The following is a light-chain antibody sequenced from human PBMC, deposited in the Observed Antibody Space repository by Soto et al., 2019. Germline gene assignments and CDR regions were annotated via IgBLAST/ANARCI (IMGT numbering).Light chain of an antibody. CDR3: QQRNNWPIT. CDR1: QSVSNNY. CDR2: GAS. Sequence: EIVMTQSPGTLSLSPGERATLSCRASQSVSNNYLAWYQQKPGQAPRLLIYGASNRATGIPDRFSGSGSGTDFTLTINSLEPEDFAVYYCQQRNNWPITFGQGTRLEIK. J-gene: IGKJ5*01. V-gene: IGKV3D-20*02.